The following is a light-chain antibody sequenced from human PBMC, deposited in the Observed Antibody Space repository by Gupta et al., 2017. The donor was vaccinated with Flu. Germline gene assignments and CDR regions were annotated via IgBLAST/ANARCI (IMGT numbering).Light chain of an antibody. J-gene: IGLJ1*01. CDR3: CAGAGGFYV. CDR2: AVT. V-gene: IGLV2-11*01. CDR1: RGDVGGYNY. Sequence: QSVTIACTGTRGDVGGYNYVSWDKQHPGKAPKLLIYAVTKRPSGVPDRFSGSKSGNTAALTISGRQDEDEADYYCCAGAGGFYVFGTGTEVTVL.